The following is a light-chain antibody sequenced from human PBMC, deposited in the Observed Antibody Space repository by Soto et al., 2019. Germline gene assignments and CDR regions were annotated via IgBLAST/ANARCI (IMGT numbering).Light chain of an antibody. J-gene: IGLJ1*01. V-gene: IGLV2-14*01. CDR3: TSYTSSTTNYV. CDR1: SSDIGGYNY. Sequence: QSALTQPASVSGSPGQSITFSCTRTSSDIGGYNYVSWYQQHPGKAPKLMIYEVSNRPSGVSDRFSGSKSGNTASLTISGLQAEDEADYYCTSYTSSTTNYVFGTGTKVTVL. CDR2: EVS.